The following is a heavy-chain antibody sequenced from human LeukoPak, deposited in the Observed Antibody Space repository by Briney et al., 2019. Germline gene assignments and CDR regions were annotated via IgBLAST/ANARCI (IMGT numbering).Heavy chain of an antibody. V-gene: IGHV1-18*01. D-gene: IGHD6-19*01. J-gene: IGHJ4*02. CDR2: ISAYNGNT. CDR3: ARKYNSGWYDFDS. CDR1: GYTFTSYG. Sequence: ASVKVSCKASGYTFTSYGISWVRQAPGQGLEWMGWISAYNGNTNYAQKFQGRVTMTTDTSTSTDYMRLRSLRSDDTAVYYCARKYNSGWYDFDSWGQGTLVTVSS.